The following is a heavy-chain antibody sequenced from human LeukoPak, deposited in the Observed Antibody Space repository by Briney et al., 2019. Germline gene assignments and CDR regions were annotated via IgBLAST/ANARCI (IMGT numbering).Heavy chain of an antibody. D-gene: IGHD6-19*01. J-gene: IGHJ4*02. V-gene: IGHV3-23*01. Sequence: GGSLRLSCAASGFTFSNYAMSWVRQAPGKGLEWVSAITDSGGSTYYVDSVKGRFTISRYNSKNTLYLQMNSLRAEDTAVYYCAKEKSVAGTEFDYWGQGTLVTVSS. CDR3: AKEKSVAGTEFDY. CDR2: ITDSGGST. CDR1: GFTFSNYA.